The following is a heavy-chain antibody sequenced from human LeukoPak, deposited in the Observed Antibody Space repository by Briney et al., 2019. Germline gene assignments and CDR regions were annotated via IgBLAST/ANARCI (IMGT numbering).Heavy chain of an antibody. J-gene: IGHJ6*02. CDR1: GFTFSSYA. V-gene: IGHV3-30-3*01. D-gene: IGHD2-2*01. CDR3: ARDFPKDIVVVPAALAYYYCGMDV. Sequence: GGSLRLSCAASGFTFSSYAMHWVRQAPGKGLEWVAVISNDGSNKYYADSVKGRFTISRDNSKNTLYLQMNSLRAEDTAVYYCARDFPKDIVVVPAALAYYYCGMDVWGQGTTVTVSS. CDR2: ISNDGSNK.